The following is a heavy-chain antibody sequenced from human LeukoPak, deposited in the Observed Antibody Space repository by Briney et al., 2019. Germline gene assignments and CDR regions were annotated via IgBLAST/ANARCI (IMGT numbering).Heavy chain of an antibody. V-gene: IGHV3-30*03. CDR3: ARSVTRVSSWFDP. CDR2: ISYDGSNK. J-gene: IGHJ5*02. D-gene: IGHD4-17*01. CDR1: GFTFSSYG. Sequence: GGSLRLSCAASGFTFSSYGMHWVRQAPGKGLEWVAVISYDGSNKYYADSVKGRFTISRDNSKNTLYLQMNSLRAEDTAVYYCARSVTRVSSWFDPWGQGTLVTVSS.